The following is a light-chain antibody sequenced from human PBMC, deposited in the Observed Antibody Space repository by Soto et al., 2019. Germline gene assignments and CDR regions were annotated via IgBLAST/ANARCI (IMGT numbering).Light chain of an antibody. J-gene: IGKJ5*01. Sequence: EIGRTQSPATLSVSPGERATLSCRTTQGVRTNLDWYQQKPGQASSLLIYGASARATDIPARFSGSGSGTEFTLTLTSLQSEDFEVYYWQQYDNWPPLPFGGGTRLEIK. CDR1: QGVRTN. CDR3: QQYDNWPPLP. V-gene: IGKV3-15*01. CDR2: GAS.